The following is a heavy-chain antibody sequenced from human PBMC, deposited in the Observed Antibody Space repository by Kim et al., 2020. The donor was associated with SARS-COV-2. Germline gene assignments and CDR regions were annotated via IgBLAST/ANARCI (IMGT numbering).Heavy chain of an antibody. CDR1: GFTFSSYA. D-gene: IGHD1-1*01. CDR2: VSGSGGST. V-gene: IGHV3-23*01. J-gene: IGHJ4*02. CDR3: AKGERNNWSFFDX. Sequence: GGSLRLSCAASGFTFSSYATSWVRQAPGKGPEWVSLVSGSGGSTYHADSVKGRFAISRDNSKKTLYLQMNSLRAEDTALYYCAKGERNNWSFFDXCGRGT.